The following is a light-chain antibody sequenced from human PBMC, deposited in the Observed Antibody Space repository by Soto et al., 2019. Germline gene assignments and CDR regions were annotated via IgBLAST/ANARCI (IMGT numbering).Light chain of an antibody. CDR1: SSDVGSYNH. CDR3: CSYATSSTFGAV. J-gene: IGLJ2*01. V-gene: IGLV2-23*03. Sequence: QSALTQPASVSGSPGQSITISCTGTSSDVGSYNHVSWYQQHPGKAPKLMIYEGSKRPSGVSNRFSGSKSGNTASLTSSGLQAEDEADYYCCSYATSSTFGAVFGGGTKLTVL. CDR2: EGS.